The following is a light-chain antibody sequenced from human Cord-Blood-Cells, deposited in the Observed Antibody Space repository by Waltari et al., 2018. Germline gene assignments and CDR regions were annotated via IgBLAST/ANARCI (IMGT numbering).Light chain of an antibody. J-gene: IGKJ2*01. CDR2: AAS. Sequence: DIQMTQSPSSLSASVGDRVTITCRASQSISSYLNWYQQKPGKAPQLLIYAASSLQSGVPSRFSGSGSGTEFTLAISSLQPEDVATYYCQQSYSTLEYTFGQGTKLEIK. V-gene: IGKV1-39*01. CDR3: QQSYSTLEYT. CDR1: QSISSY.